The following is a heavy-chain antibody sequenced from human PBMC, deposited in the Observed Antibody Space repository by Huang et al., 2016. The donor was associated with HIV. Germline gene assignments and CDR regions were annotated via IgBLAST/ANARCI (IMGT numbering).Heavy chain of an antibody. V-gene: IGHV4-34*02. CDR1: NGSFSGYF. CDR2: VSHSGNV. Sequence: QVRLQQWGAGLLKPSETLSLPCAVYNGSFSGYFWNWFRLAPRKGLEWIGEVSHSGNVNSKPPLQSRVSMSVVPSKKQFSLNLTSVTAADSAIYYCGGSPGMGMVAGGWVVHWGHGNQVSVSS. J-gene: IGHJ4*01. D-gene: IGHD6-19*01. CDR3: GGSPGMGMVAGGWVVH.